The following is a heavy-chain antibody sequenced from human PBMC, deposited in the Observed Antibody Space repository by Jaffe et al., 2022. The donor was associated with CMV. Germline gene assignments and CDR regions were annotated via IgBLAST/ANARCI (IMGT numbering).Heavy chain of an antibody. CDR1: GFTFGDYA. J-gene: IGHJ5*02. V-gene: IGHV3-49*05. CDR3: TREYWFGELLLFDP. Sequence: EVQLVESGGGLVKPGRSLRLSCTASGFTFGDYAMSWFRQAPGKGLEWVGFIRSKAYGGTTEYAASVKGRFTISRDDSKSIAYLQMNSLKTEDTAVYYCTREYWFGELLLFDPWGQGTLVTVSS. D-gene: IGHD3-10*01. CDR2: IRSKAYGGTT.